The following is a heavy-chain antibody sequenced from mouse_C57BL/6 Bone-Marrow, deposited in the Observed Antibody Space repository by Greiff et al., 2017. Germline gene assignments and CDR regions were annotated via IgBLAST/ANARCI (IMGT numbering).Heavy chain of an antibody. CDR3: ARGTYYYGSRRYFDV. D-gene: IGHD1-1*01. CDR1: GFTFSDYY. J-gene: IGHJ1*03. CDR2: ISNGGGST. Sequence: EVKLVESGGGLVKPGGSLKLSCAASGFTFSDYYMYWVRQTPEKRLEWVAYISNGGGSTYYPDTVKGRFTISRDNAKNTLYLQMSRLKSEDTAMYYCARGTYYYGSRRYFDVWGTGTTVTVSS. V-gene: IGHV5-12*01.